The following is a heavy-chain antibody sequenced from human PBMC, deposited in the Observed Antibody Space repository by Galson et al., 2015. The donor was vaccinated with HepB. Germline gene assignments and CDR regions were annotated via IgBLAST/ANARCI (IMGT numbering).Heavy chain of an antibody. CDR2: ISNSGSTI. Sequence: LRLSCAASGFTFSDYYMSWIRQTPGKGLEWVSLISNSGSTIYYADSVKGRFTISRDNAKNSLYLQMNSLRAEDTAVYYCARDMYYYGSGSYGAFHIWGQGTMVTVSS. J-gene: IGHJ3*02. D-gene: IGHD3-10*01. V-gene: IGHV3-11*01. CDR3: ARDMYYYGSGSYGAFHI. CDR1: GFTFSDYY.